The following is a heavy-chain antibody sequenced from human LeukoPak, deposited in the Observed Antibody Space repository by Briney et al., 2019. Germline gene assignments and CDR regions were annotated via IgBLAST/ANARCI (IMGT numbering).Heavy chain of an antibody. D-gene: IGHD4-17*01. Sequence: ASVKVSCKASGYSFSDYAIQWVRQAPGQRLEWMGWINAGNGKTKYSQNFQGSGTITRDRSASTAYMELSSLRSEDTSIYYCARGRWTATETTYYLDYWGQGTLVTVSS. CDR1: GYSFSDYA. CDR3: ARGRWTATETTYYLDY. V-gene: IGHV1-3*01. J-gene: IGHJ4*02. CDR2: INAGNGKT.